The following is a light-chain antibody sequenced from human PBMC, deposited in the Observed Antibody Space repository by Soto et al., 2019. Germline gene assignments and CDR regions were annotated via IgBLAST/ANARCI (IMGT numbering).Light chain of an antibody. J-gene: IGLJ3*02. V-gene: IGLV1-40*01. CDR2: GNS. CDR1: SSNIGAGYD. Sequence: QSLLTQPPSVSGAPGQRVTISCTRSSSNIGAGYDVHWYQQLPGTAPKLLMYGNSNRPSGVPDRFSGSKSGTSASLAITGLQAEDEADYYCQSYDSSLSGWVFGGGTKLTVL. CDR3: QSYDSSLSGWV.